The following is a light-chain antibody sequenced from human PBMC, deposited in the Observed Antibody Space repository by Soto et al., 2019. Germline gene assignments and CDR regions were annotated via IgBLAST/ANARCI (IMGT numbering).Light chain of an antibody. CDR3: QQYGNSPYT. CDR2: DAS. CDR1: QSVSYY. V-gene: IGKV3-20*01. Sequence: EIVLTQSPGTLSLSPGERATLSCRASQSVSYYLAWYQQKPGQAPRLLIYDASSRATGVPDRFSGSGSGTDFTLTISRLEPEDFAVYYCQQYGNSPYTFGQGTKLEIK. J-gene: IGKJ2*01.